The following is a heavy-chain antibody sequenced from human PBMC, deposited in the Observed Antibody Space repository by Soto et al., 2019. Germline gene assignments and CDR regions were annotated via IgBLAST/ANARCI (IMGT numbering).Heavy chain of an antibody. J-gene: IGHJ6*02. D-gene: IGHD2-15*01. CDR1: GFTFSSYW. Sequence: GGSLRLSCAASGFTFSSYWMHWVRQAPGKGLVWVSRINSDGSSTSYADSVKGRFTISRDNAKNTLYLQMNSLRAEDTAVYYCARGIDCSGGSCYGTDYYYGMDVWGQGTTVTVSS. CDR2: INSDGSST. CDR3: ARGIDCSGGSCYGTDYYYGMDV. V-gene: IGHV3-74*01.